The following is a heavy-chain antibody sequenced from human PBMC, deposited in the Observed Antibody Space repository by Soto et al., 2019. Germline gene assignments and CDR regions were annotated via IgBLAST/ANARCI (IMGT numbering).Heavy chain of an antibody. J-gene: IGHJ4*02. CDR1: GYTFTSYD. V-gene: IGHV1-8*01. CDR3: ASMITAAGTSVRDN. CDR2: MNPNSDDT. Sequence: QVQLVQSGAEVKKPGASVKVSCKASGYTFTSYDINWVRQATGQGLEWMGWMNPNSDDTGYAQKFQGRVTMTRNTSISTAYMELSSLRSEDTAVYYCASMITAAGTSVRDNWGQGTLVTVSS. D-gene: IGHD6-13*01.